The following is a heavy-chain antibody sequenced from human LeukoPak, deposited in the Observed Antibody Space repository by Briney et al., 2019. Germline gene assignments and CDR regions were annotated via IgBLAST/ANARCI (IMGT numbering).Heavy chain of an antibody. J-gene: IGHJ4*02. Sequence: SVKVSCKASGGTFSSYAISWVRQAPGQGLEWMGGNIHIFGTANYAQKFQGRVTITADESTSTAYMELSSLRSEDTAVYYCASAVDTAHSRTKYYFDYWGQGTLVTVSS. CDR3: ASAVDTAHSRTKYYFDY. D-gene: IGHD5-18*01. CDR1: GGTFSSYA. V-gene: IGHV1-69*01. CDR2: NIHIFGTA.